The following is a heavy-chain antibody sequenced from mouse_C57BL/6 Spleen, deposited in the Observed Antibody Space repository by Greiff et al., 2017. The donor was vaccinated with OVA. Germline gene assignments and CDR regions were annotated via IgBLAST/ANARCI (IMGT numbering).Heavy chain of an antibody. CDR3: ARYYDGYLYYFDY. CDR2: INPSSGYT. J-gene: IGHJ2*01. D-gene: IGHD2-3*01. V-gene: IGHV1-7*01. CDR1: GYTFTSYW. Sequence: QVQLKESGAELAKPGASVKLSCKASGYTFTSYWMHWVKQRPGQGLEWIGYINPSSGYTKYNQKFKDKATLTADKSSSTAYMQLSSLTYEDSAVYYCARYYDGYLYYFDYWGQGTTLTVSS.